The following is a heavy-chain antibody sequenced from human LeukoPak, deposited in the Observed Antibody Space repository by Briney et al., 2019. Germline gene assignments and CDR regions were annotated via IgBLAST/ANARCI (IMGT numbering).Heavy chain of an antibody. D-gene: IGHD3-10*01. V-gene: IGHV4-34*01. Sequence: SETLSLTCAVYGGSFSGYYWSWIRQPPGKGLEWIGEINHSGSTNYNPSLKSRVTISVDTSKNQFSLKLSSVTAADTAVYNCARDQGYYGSGSYLFWGQGTLVTVSS. J-gene: IGHJ4*02. CDR3: ARDQGYYGSGSYLF. CDR2: INHSGST. CDR1: GGSFSGYY.